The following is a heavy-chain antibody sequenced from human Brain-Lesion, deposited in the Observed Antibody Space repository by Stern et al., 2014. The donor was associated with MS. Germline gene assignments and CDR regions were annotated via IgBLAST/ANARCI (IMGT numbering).Heavy chain of an antibody. V-gene: IGHV4-39*01. Sequence: QVQLQESGPGLVKPSETLSLTCTVAGGSVSSTSYAWAWIRQPPGKGLEWIGTIYYSGKTYYSPSLKSRITISLYTSQNPFSLHMRFVTAADTAVYYCAGEEDIRYCSGGSCTGNWFDPWGQGTLVTVSS. CDR1: GGSVSSTSYA. D-gene: IGHD2-15*01. CDR2: IYYSGKT. J-gene: IGHJ5*02. CDR3: AGEEDIRYCSGGSCTGNWFDP.